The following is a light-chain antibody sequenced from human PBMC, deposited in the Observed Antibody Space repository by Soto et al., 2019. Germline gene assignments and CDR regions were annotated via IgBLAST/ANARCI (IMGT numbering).Light chain of an antibody. CDR2: DVT. CDR1: SSDVVV. CDR3: CSYGLTYAL. V-gene: IGLV2-11*01. Sequence: QSALTQPRSVSGSLGQSVTISCTGTSSDVVVSWYQQHPGKAPKLIISDVTYRPSGVPDRFSGSKSGNTASLTISGLQAEDEADYYCCSYGLTYALLGGGTKLTVL. J-gene: IGLJ2*01.